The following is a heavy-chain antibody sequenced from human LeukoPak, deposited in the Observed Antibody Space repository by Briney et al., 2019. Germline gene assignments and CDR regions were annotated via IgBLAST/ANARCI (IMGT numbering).Heavy chain of an antibody. J-gene: IGHJ3*02. V-gene: IGHV3-53*01. D-gene: IGHD3-22*01. CDR1: GFTVSSNY. CDR2: IYSDNT. CDR3: ARDLTFYYDSSDAFDI. Sequence: GGSLRLSCAASGFTVSSNYMSWVRQAPGKGLEWVSFIYSDNTHYSDSVKGRFTISRDNSKNILYLQMNSLRAEDTAVYYCARDLTFYYDSSDAFDIWGQGTMVTVSS.